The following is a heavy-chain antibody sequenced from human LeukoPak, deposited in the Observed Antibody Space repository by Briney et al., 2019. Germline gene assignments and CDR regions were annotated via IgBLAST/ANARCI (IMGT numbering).Heavy chain of an antibody. CDR1: GDSVSSNSAS. Sequence: SQTLSLTCAISGDSVSSNSASWNWIRQSPSRGLEWLGRTYYGSKWYFDYAVSVRSRLTINPDTSKNQFSLQLDSVTPEDTAVYYCARGGFGMTVAQFDYWGQGTLVTVSS. V-gene: IGHV6-1*01. D-gene: IGHD6-19*01. J-gene: IGHJ4*02. CDR3: ARGGFGMTVAQFDY. CDR2: TYYGSKWYF.